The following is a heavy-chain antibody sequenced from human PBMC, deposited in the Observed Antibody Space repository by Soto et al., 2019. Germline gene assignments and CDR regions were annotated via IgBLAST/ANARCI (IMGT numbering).Heavy chain of an antibody. CDR3: ASGSSSINYYYGMDV. CDR2: IYHSGST. CDR1: GGSISSSNW. D-gene: IGHD6-6*01. V-gene: IGHV4-4*02. J-gene: IGHJ6*02. Sequence: PSETLSLTCAVSGGSISSSNWWSWVRQPPGKGLEWIGEIYHSGSTNYNPSLKSRVTISVDKSKNQFSLKLSSVTAADTAVYYCASGSSSINYYYGMDVWGQGTTVTVSS.